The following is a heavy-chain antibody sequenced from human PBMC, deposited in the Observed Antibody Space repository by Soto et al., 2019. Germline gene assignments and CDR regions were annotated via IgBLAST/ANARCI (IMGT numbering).Heavy chain of an antibody. CDR3: ARVPRYTSDIVQVPAVIYEDWFVP. CDR1: GYTFSNYA. J-gene: IGHJ5*02. V-gene: IGHV1-3*01. D-gene: IGHD2-2*01. CDR2: IHAGNGDT. Sequence: QVQLVQSGAEVKKPGASVKLSCKASGYTFSNYAVQWVRQAPGQSLEWVGWIHAGNGDTKYSQKFHDRVTITRDTAASTAYMELSTLRSEDTAIYYCARVPRYTSDIVQVPAVIYEDWFVPWGQGTLVTVSS.